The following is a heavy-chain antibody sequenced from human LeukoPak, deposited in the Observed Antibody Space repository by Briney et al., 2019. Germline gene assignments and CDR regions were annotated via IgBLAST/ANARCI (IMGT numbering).Heavy chain of an antibody. D-gene: IGHD3-16*01. CDR2: IYYSGST. CDR3: AREGSMITFERGYFDY. CDR1: GGSISSYY. V-gene: IGHV4-59*12. Sequence: PSETLSLTCTVSGGSISSYYWSWIRQPPGKGLEWIGYIYYSGSTYYNPSLKSRVTISVDTSKNQFSLKLSSVTAADTAVYYCAREGSMITFERGYFDYWGQGTLVTVSS. J-gene: IGHJ4*02.